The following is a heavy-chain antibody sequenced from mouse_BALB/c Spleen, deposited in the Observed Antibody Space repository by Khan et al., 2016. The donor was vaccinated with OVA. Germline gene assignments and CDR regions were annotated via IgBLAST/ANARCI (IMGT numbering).Heavy chain of an antibody. Sequence: EVKLEESGPGLVKPSQSLSLTCTVTGYSITSDYAWNWIRQFPGNKLEWMGYIKYSGSTSYNPSLKSRFSITRNTSKNQFFLQLSSVTTEDTATYYWARSGTISTVVITDFDYWGQGTTLTVSS. V-gene: IGHV3-2*02. CDR1: GYSITSDYA. CDR2: IKYSGST. D-gene: IGHD1-1*01. J-gene: IGHJ2*01. CDR3: ARSGTISTVVITDFDY.